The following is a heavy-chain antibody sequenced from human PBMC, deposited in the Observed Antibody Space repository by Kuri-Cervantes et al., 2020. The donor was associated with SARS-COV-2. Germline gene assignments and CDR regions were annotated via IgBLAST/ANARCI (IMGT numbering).Heavy chain of an antibody. CDR1: GFTFSSYG. J-gene: IGHJ6*03. V-gene: IGHV3-30*02. D-gene: IGHD2-21*01. Sequence: GESLKISCAASGFTFSSYGMHWVRQAPGKGLEWVAFIRYDGSNKYYADSVKGRFTISRDNSKNTMYLQMNSLRAEDTAVYYCAKYSEGHYYYYYYYMDVWGKGTTVTVSS. CDR3: AKYSEGHYYYYYYYMDV. CDR2: IRYDGSNK.